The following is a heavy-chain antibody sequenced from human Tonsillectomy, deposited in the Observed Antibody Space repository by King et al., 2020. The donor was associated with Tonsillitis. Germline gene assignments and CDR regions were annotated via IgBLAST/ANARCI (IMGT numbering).Heavy chain of an antibody. CDR3: TTSPDY. V-gene: IGHV3-15*01. CDR1: GFTFSNAW. CDR2: LKSKTDGGTT. Sequence: VQLVESGGGLVKPGGSLRLSSAASGFTFSNAWMTWVRQVPGKGLEWVGRLKSKTDGGTTDYAAPVKGRFTISRDDSKNTLYLQMNSLKTEDTAVYYCTTSPDYWGQGTLVTVSS. J-gene: IGHJ4*02.